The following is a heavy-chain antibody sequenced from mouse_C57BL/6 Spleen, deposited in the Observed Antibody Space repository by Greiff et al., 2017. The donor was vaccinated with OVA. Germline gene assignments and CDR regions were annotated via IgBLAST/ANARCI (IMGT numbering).Heavy chain of an antibody. CDR1: GYTFTGYW. CDR3: ARRGYGNYLNYFDC. V-gene: IGHV1-9*01. J-gene: IGHJ2*01. Sequence: QVQLQQSGAELMKPGASVKLSCKATGYTFTGYWIEWVKQRPGHGLEWIGEILPGSGSTNYNEQFKGKATFTADTSSNTAYMKLSSLTTEDSDIYDCARRGYGNYLNYFDCWGQGTTLSVAS. CDR2: ILPGSGST. D-gene: IGHD2-10*02.